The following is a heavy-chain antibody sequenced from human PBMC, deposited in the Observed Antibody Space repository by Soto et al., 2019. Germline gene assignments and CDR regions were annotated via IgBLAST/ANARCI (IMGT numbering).Heavy chain of an antibody. CDR2: ISGSGVST. CDR1: GFTFSSYS. J-gene: IGHJ5*02. Sequence: PGGSLRLSCAASGFTFSSYSMSWVRQAPGKGLEWVSAISGSGVSTYYAASVKGRFTISRDNSKNTLYLQMNSLRAEDTAVYYCSKEYYDDSSGYYVWGRPLDPWGQGTLVTVSS. V-gene: IGHV3-23*01. CDR3: SKEYYDDSSGYYVWGRPLDP. D-gene: IGHD3-22*01.